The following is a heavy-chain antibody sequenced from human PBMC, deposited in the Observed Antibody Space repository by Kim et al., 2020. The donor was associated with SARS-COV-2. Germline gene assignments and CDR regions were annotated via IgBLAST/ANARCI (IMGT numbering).Heavy chain of an antibody. CDR3: AADFYCSGGSCYPGY. J-gene: IGHJ4*02. Sequence: SVKVSCKASGFTFTSSAVQWVRQARGQRLEWIGWIVVGSGNTNYAQKFQERVTITRDMSTSTAYMELSSLRSEGTAVYYCAADFYCSGGSCYPGYWGQGTLVTVSS. D-gene: IGHD2-15*01. CDR1: GFTFTSSA. V-gene: IGHV1-58*01. CDR2: IVVGSGNT.